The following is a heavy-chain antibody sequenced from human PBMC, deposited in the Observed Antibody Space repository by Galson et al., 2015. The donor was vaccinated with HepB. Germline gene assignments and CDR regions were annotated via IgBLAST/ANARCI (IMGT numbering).Heavy chain of an antibody. D-gene: IGHD2-21*02. V-gene: IGHV3-33*08. Sequence: SLRLSCAASGFTFSTYGMHWVRQAPGKGLEWVAVIWYDGSNKYYADSVKGRFTISSDNYKNTLYLQMNSLGAEDTAVYYCTRTGRPYFAGDCPYFQHWGQGTLVNVAS. CDR3: TRTGRPYFAGDCPYFQH. J-gene: IGHJ1*01. CDR2: IWYDGSNK. CDR1: GFTFSTYG.